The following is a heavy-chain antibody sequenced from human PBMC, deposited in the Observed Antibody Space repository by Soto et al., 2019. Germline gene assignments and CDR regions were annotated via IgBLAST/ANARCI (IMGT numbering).Heavy chain of an antibody. V-gene: IGHV3-33*01. J-gene: IGHJ4*02. D-gene: IGHD3-10*01. CDR3: ARDKGKVHFDY. CDR1: GFTFSNYG. Sequence: QVQLVESGGGVVQPGRSLRLSCAASGFTFSNYGMHWVRQAPGKGLEWVAVIWYDGSNKYYADSVKGRFTISRDNSKNTVYRQMNSLRAEEPAVYCCARDKGKVHFDYWGQGTLVTVSS. CDR2: IWYDGSNK.